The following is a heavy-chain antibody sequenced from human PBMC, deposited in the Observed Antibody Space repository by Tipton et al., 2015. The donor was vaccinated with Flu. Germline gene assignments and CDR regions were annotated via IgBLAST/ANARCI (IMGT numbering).Heavy chain of an antibody. V-gene: IGHV4-59*01. CDR2: IYYSGSN. CDR1: GGSISGYY. Sequence: LRLSCTVSGGSISGYYWTWIRQPPGKGLEWIGYIYYSGSNNYNPSLKSRVTISVDTSKNQFSLKLSSVTAADTAVYYCATEYRGGGNRYYFDYWGQGTLVTFSS. D-gene: IGHD4-23*01. J-gene: IGHJ4*02. CDR3: ATEYRGGGNRYYFDY.